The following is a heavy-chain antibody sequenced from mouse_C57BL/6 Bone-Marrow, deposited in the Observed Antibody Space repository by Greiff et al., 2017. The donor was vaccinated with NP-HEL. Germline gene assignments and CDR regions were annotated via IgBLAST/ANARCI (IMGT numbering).Heavy chain of an antibody. J-gene: IGHJ2*01. CDR3: ARWGTTDYFDY. V-gene: IGHV1-80*01. Sequence: VKLQESGAELVKPGASVKISCKASGYAFSSYWMNWVKQRPGKGLEWIGQIFPGVGDTNYNGKFKGKATLTADKSSSTAYMQLSSLTSEDSAVYFCARWGTTDYFDYWGQGTTLTVSS. D-gene: IGHD1-1*01. CDR2: IFPGVGDT. CDR1: GYAFSSYW.